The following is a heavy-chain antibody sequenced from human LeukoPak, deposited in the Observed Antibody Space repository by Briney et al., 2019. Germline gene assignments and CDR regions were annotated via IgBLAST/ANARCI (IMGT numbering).Heavy chain of an antibody. D-gene: IGHD2-15*01. V-gene: IGHV5-51*01. J-gene: IGHJ3*02. CDR3: ARRSTTYCSGGSCSDAFDI. CDR1: GYSFTSYW. CDR2: IYPGDSDT. Sequence: GESLKISCKGSGYSFTSYWIGWVRQMPGKGLEWMGIIYPGDSDTRYSPSFQGQVTISADKSISTAYLQWSSLKASDTAMYYCARRSTTYCSGGSCSDAFDIWGQGTMVTVSS.